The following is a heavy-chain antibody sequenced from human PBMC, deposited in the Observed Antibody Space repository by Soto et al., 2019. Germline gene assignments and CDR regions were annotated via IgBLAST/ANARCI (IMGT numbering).Heavy chain of an antibody. CDR2: IYYSGST. D-gene: IGHD5-18*01. CDR1: GGSISSYY. J-gene: IGHJ5*02. Sequence: SETLSLTCTVSGGSISSYYWSWIRQPPGKGLEWIGYIYYSGSTNYNPSLKSRVTISVDTSKNQFSLKLSSVTAADTAVYYCARVVPVDTERRVNWFDPWGQGTLVTVSS. CDR3: ARVVPVDTERRVNWFDP. V-gene: IGHV4-59*01.